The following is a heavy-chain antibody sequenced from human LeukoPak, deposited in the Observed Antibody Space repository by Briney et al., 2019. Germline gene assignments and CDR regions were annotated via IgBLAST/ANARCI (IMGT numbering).Heavy chain of an antibody. J-gene: IGHJ4*02. D-gene: IGHD1-7*01. V-gene: IGHV1-69*04. CDR1: GGTFSSYA. CDR2: IIPILGIA. CDR3: AWELELRVY. Sequence: SVKVSCKASGGTFSSYAISWVRQAPGQGLEWMGRIIPILGIANYAQKFQGRVTITTDESTSTAYMELSSLRSEDTAVYYCAWELELRVYWGQGTLVTVSS.